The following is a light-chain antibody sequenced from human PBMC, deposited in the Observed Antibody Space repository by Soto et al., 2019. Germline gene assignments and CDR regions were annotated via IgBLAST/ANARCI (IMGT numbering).Light chain of an antibody. V-gene: IGKV1-5*01. CDR2: DVS. CDR1: QGISGR. CDR3: QQYNSYST. Sequence: DSQMTQSASTLSASVGDRVTITCRASQGISGRLAWYQQKPGKAPNLLIYDVSNLESGVPSRFSGTGSGTEFTLTINSLQPDDFATYYCQQYNSYSTFGPGTKV. J-gene: IGKJ1*01.